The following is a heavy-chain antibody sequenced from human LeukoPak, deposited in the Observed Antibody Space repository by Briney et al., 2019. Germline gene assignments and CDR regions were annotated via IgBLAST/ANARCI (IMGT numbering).Heavy chain of an antibody. CDR3: ARAGGPGTHGYMDV. D-gene: IGHD1-1*01. J-gene: IGHJ6*03. V-gene: IGHV1-18*01. CDR2: ISAYNGYR. CDR1: GYNFTDYG. Sequence: ASVKVSCKASGYNFTDYGITWVRQAPGQGLEWMGWISAYNGYRNYAQKLQGRVTMTTDTSTSTAYLELRSLRSDDTAVYYCARAGGPGTHGYMDVWGKGTTVTVSS.